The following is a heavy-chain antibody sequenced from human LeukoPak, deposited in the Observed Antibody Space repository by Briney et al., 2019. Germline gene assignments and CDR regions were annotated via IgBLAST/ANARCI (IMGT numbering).Heavy chain of an antibody. CDR2: ISSSGTTI. V-gene: IGHV3-48*02. Sequence: QPGGSLRLSCVASGFTFSTYAMNWVRQAPGKGLEWISYISSSGTTIYYADSMKGRFTISRDNAKNSLYLQVTRLRDEDTAVYYCARDRGFNWNDGLDYWGQGTLVTVSS. CDR1: GFTFSTYA. J-gene: IGHJ4*02. CDR3: ARDRGFNWNDGLDY. D-gene: IGHD1-20*01.